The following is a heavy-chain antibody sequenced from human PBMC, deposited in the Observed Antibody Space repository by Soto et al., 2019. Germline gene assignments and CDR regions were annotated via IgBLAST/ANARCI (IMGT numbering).Heavy chain of an antibody. CDR2: TYYRSKWYT. V-gene: IGHV6-1*01. D-gene: IGHD6-25*01. CDR3: ARIRAAYYGIDG. Sequence: PSQSLSLTCVISGDSVSLNTAAWNLIRQSPSRGLEWLGRTYYRSKWYTDYAESVKSRMIINPDTSKNQFSLQLNSVIPEDTAVYYCARIRAAYYGIDGWGQGTTGTVSS. CDR1: GDSVSLNTAA. J-gene: IGHJ6*02.